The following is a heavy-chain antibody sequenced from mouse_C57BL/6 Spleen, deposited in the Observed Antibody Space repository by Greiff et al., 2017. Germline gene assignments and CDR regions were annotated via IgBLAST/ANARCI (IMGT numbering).Heavy chain of an antibody. V-gene: IGHV1-69*01. CDR2: IDPSDSYT. CDR1: GYTFTSYW. Sequence: QVQLQQSGAELVMPGASVKLSCKASGYTFTSYWMHWVKQRPGQGLEWIGEIDPSDSYTNYNQKFKGKSTLTVDKSSSTAYMQLSSLTSEYSAVYYCARAPYGYDNTENYFDYWGQGTTLTVSS. CDR3: ARAPYGYDNTENYFDY. J-gene: IGHJ2*01. D-gene: IGHD2-2*01.